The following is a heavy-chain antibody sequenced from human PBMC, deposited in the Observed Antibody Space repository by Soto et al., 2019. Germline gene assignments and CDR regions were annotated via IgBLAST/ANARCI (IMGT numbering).Heavy chain of an antibody. CDR1: GYTLSDYY. CDR2: ISPKSGGA. D-gene: IGHD3-3*01. Sequence: VEVWCKAGGYTLSDYYIQWVRQSPGQGLEYMGWISPKSGGAAYAQKFWGRVTMTRDTSVNLAYLHLSSLKSDDTAIYYCATRITVFGLLIPPFDPWGQGTQVTVSS. J-gene: IGHJ5*02. V-gene: IGHV1-2*02. CDR3: ATRITVFGLLIPPFDP.